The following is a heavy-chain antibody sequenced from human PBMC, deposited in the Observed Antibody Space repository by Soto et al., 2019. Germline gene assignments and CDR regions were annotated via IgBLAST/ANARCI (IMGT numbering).Heavy chain of an antibody. Sequence: VASVKVSCKASGYIFTTDGITWVRQAPGQGLEWMGWINAYNGNTGYAQKVQGRVTMTTDIPTSTAYMELRSLRSDDTAVYYCARGGVMAHLDVWGQGTTVTVSS. J-gene: IGHJ6*02. CDR2: INAYNGNT. D-gene: IGHD3-16*01. CDR1: GYIFTTDG. CDR3: ARGGVMAHLDV. V-gene: IGHV1-18*01.